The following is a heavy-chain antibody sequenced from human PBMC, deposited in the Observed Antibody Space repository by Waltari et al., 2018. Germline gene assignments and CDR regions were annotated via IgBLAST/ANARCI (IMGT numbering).Heavy chain of an antibody. D-gene: IGHD6-19*01. V-gene: IGHV4-59*01. J-gene: IGHJ6*03. CDR2: IYYSGGT. CDR3: ARSGLGTYYYYYYMDV. CDR1: GGSISSYY. Sequence: QVQLQESGPGLVKPSETLSLTCTVSGGSISSYYWSWIRQPPGKGLGWIGYIYYSGGTNYNPTGKSRVTIAVDTCKNQFCLKRSCVTAADTAVYYCARSGLGTYYYYYYMDVWGKGTTVTVSS.